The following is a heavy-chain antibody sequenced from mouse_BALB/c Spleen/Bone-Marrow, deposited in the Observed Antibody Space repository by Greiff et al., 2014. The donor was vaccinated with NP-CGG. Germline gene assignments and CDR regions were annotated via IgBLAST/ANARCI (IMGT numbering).Heavy chain of an antibody. J-gene: IGHJ3*01. CDR2: INPSNGGT. D-gene: IGHD2-13*01. CDR3: TREGDSPFAY. Sequence: QVQLQQSGAELVKPGASVKLSCKASGYTFTSYYMYWVKQRPGQGLEWIGEINPSNGGTNFNEKFKSKATLTVDKSSSTAYMQLSMLTSDDSAVYYCTREGDSPFAYWGQGTLVTVSA. V-gene: IGHV1S81*02. CDR1: GYTFTSYY.